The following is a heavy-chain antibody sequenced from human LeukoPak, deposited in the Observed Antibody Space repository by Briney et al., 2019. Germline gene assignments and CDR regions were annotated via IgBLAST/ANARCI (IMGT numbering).Heavy chain of an antibody. Sequence: PSETLSLTCIVSGGSISSNYWSWIRQPAGKGLEWIGRTYVSGATNYNPSLKSRVTISVDTSKKQFSLELSSVTAADTAVYYCARETKYCSGGSCYSDGLDIWGQGTMVTVSS. V-gene: IGHV4-4*07. D-gene: IGHD2-15*01. CDR1: GGSISSNY. J-gene: IGHJ3*02. CDR2: TYVSGAT. CDR3: ARETKYCSGGSCYSDGLDI.